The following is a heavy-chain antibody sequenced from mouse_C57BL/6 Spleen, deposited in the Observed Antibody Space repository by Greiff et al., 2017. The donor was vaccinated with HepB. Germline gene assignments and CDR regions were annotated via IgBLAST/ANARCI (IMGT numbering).Heavy chain of an antibody. J-gene: IGHJ3*01. V-gene: IGHV1-76*01. CDR2: IYPGSGNT. CDR1: GYTFTDYY. D-gene: IGHD1-1*01. CDR3: AMGGYYGSSPWFAY. Sequence: QVQLQQSGAELVRPGASVKLSCKASGYTFTDYYINWVKQRPGQGLEWIARIYPGSGNTYYNEKFKGKATLTAEKSSSTAYMQLSSLTSEDSAVYFCAMGGYYGSSPWFAYWGQGPLVTVSA.